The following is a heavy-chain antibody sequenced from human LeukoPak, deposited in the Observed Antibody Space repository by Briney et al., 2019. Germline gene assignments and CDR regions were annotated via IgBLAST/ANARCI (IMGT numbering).Heavy chain of an antibody. CDR3: ARDYLVRDYYYGMDV. Sequence: SETLSLTCTVSGASISSYYWSWIRQPPGKGLEWIGYIYYSGSTNYNPSLKSRVTISVDTSKNQFSLKLSSVTAADTAVYYCARDYLVRDYYYGMDVWGQGTTVTVSS. CDR1: GASISSYY. J-gene: IGHJ6*02. CDR2: IYYSGST. D-gene: IGHD3-10*01. V-gene: IGHV4-59*01.